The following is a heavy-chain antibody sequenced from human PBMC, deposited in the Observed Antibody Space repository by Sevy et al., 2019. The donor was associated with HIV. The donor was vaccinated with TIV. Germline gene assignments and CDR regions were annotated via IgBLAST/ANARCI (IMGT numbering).Heavy chain of an antibody. CDR1: GGTFSSYA. CDR3: ARGAVLGDGYNSLLLDY. Sequence: ASVKVSCKASGGTFSSYAISWVRQAPGQGLEWMGGIIPIFGTANYAQKFQGRVTITADKSTSTAYMELSSLRSEETAVYYCARGAVLGDGYNSLLLDYWGQGTLVTVSS. D-gene: IGHD5-12*01. J-gene: IGHJ4*02. V-gene: IGHV1-69*06. CDR2: IIPIFGTA.